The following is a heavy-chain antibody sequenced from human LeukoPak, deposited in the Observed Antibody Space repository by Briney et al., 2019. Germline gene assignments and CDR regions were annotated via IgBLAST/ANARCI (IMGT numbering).Heavy chain of an antibody. CDR2: ISGSGGST. J-gene: IGHJ4*02. CDR3: ASLGGAYREPLGY. CDR1: GFTFSSYW. D-gene: IGHD1-26*01. Sequence: GGSLRLSCAASGFTFSSYWMSWVRQAPGKGLEWVSSISGSGGSTNYADSLKGRFTVSRDNSENTLYLEMISLRVEDTAIYYCASLGGAYREPLGYWGQGTQVTVSS. V-gene: IGHV3-23*01.